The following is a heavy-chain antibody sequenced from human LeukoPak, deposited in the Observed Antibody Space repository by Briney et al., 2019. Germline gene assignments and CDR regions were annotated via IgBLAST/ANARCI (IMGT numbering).Heavy chain of an antibody. J-gene: IGHJ4*02. CDR3: AGLLIQRYYFDY. CDR2: IYYSGST. Sequence: SETLSLTCTVSGGSINSYYWSWIRQPPGKGLEWVGYIYYSGSTDYNPSLKTRVTISVDASKNQVSLKLSSVTAADTAVYYCAGLLIQRYYFDYWGQGTLVTVSS. CDR1: GGSINSYY. D-gene: IGHD5-18*01. V-gene: IGHV4-59*08.